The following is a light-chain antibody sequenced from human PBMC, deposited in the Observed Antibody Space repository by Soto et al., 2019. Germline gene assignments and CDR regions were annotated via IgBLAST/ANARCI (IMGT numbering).Light chain of an antibody. V-gene: IGLV1-47*02. Sequence: QAVLTQPPAASGKAGQVATISYSEGDSNIGSNSVYWYQHLPRMAPKLLIYYNNQRPSGVPDRFSGSRSGTSASLAIVGLRSEDEAVYYCAAWDASVSACVFGNGTKVTVL. CDR3: AAWDASVSACV. J-gene: IGLJ1*01. CDR2: YNN. CDR1: DSNIGSNS.